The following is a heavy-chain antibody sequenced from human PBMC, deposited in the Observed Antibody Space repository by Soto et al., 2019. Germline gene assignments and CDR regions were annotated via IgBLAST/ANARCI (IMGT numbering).Heavy chain of an antibody. CDR2: FYYTGST. Sequence: QVQLQESGPGLVKPSETLSLTCTVSGGSVSSGNYYWSWIRQPPGKGLEWIGYFYYTGSTNYNPSLKTRVTISIDAAKNQFSLRLSSVTAAATAVYYCARSMHYSDGSNYSPFDYWGQGTLVTVSS. CDR1: GGSVSSGNYY. CDR3: ARSMHYSDGSNYSPFDY. J-gene: IGHJ4*02. D-gene: IGHD3-22*01. V-gene: IGHV4-61*01.